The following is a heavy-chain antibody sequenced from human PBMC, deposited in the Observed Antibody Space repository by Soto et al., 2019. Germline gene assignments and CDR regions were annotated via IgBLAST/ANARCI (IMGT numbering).Heavy chain of an antibody. J-gene: IGHJ4*02. D-gene: IGHD6-13*01. Sequence: PGESLKISCQGSGYSFTTYWIGWVRQMPGKGLEWVGTIYPDDSESRYSPSFQGQVTISVDKSISTAYLQWSSLKASDTAMYYCARRSFGSSPSPPHSHADWGEGALVTVSS. CDR3: ARRSFGSSPSPPHSHAD. V-gene: IGHV5-51*01. CDR1: GYSFTTYW. CDR2: IYPDDSES.